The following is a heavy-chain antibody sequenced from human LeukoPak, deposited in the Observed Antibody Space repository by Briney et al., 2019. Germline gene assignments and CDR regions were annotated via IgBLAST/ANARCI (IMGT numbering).Heavy chain of an antibody. V-gene: IGHV1-69*13. D-gene: IGHD2-2*01. J-gene: IGHJ4*02. CDR3: ASAHYCSSTSCQPQAIDY. CDR1: GGTLSSYA. Sequence: SVKVSCKASGGTLSSYAISWVRQAPGQGLEWMGGIIPIFGTANYAQKFQGRVTITADESTSTACMELSSLRSEDTAVYYCASAHYCSSTSCQPQAIDYWGQGTLVTVSS. CDR2: IIPIFGTA.